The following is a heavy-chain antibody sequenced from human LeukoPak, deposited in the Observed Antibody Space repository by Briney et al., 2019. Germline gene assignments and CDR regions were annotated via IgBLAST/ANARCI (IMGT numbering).Heavy chain of an antibody. CDR1: GYTFSDYY. V-gene: IGHV1-2*02. CDR3: ARNTAPGYGLDV. CDR2: INSNSAGT. J-gene: IGHJ6*02. D-gene: IGHD5-18*01. Sequence: ASVKVSCKASGYTFSDYYIHWVRQVPGQGLEWMGWINSNSAGTKYAQKFQGRVTKTRDTSISTVYMELSRLRSDDTAVYYCARNTAPGYGLDVWGQGTPVTVSS.